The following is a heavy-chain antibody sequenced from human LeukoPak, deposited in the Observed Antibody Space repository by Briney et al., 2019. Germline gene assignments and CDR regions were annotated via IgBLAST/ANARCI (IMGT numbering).Heavy chain of an antibody. J-gene: IGHJ4*02. CDR1: GXTFSNYA. CDR3: AKHIAARPSYFDY. CDR2: ISDSGGST. D-gene: IGHD6-6*01. V-gene: IGHV3-23*01. Sequence: GGSLRLSCAASGXTFSNYAMSWVRQAPGKGLECVSVISDSGGSTDYADSVKGRFTISRDNSKNTLYLQMNSLRAEDTAVYYCAKHIAARPSYFDYWGQGTLVTVSS.